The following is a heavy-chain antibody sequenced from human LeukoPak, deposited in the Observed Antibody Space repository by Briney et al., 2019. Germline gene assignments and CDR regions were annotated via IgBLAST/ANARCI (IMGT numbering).Heavy chain of an antibody. Sequence: PSETLSLTCTVSGGSISNDYGSWIRQAAGKELEWIGRIYGRGSTTYNPSLKSRVTISLNKSKQQFSLNLNSVTAADTAVYYCARGGTYGSGRNQHTTLDYWGQGILVTVSS. CDR3: ARGGTYGSGRNQHTTLDY. V-gene: IGHV4-4*07. D-gene: IGHD3-10*01. CDR2: IYGRGST. J-gene: IGHJ4*02. CDR1: GGSISNDY.